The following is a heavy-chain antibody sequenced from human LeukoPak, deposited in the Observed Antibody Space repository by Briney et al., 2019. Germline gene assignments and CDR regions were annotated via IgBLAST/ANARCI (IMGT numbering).Heavy chain of an antibody. CDR1: GGSISSYY. V-gene: IGHV4-4*07. J-gene: IGHJ4*02. D-gene: IGHD6-13*01. Sequence: SETLSLTCTVSGGSISSYYWSWIRQPAGKRLEWIGRIYTSGSTNYNPSLKSRVTMSVDTSKNQFSLKLSSVTAADTAVYYCAIKIRIAAAGYFDYWGQGTLVTVSS. CDR2: IYTSGST. CDR3: AIKIRIAAAGYFDY.